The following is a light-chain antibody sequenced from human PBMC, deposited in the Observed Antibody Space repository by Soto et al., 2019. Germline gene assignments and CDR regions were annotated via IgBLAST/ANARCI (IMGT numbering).Light chain of an antibody. Sequence: DIVMTQSPDSLAMYLGERATINCKSSQSVFYSSNNKNYLAWYQQKPGQPPKLLIYWASTRESGVHDRFSGSGSGTDFTLTIRRLQADDVAVYYCEPYYSKTLTSGGGTKVAIK. CDR3: EPYYSKTLT. CDR2: WAS. CDR1: QSVFYSSNNKNY. V-gene: IGKV4-1*01. J-gene: IGKJ4*01.